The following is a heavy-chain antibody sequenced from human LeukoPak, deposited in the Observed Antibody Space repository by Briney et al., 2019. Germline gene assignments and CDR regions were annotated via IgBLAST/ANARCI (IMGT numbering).Heavy chain of an antibody. CDR2: IWYDGSSK. V-gene: IGHV3-33*01. CDR1: GFTFSSYG. J-gene: IGHJ6*02. Sequence: GGSLRLSCAASGFTFSSYGMHWVRQAPGKGLEWVAVIWYDGSSKYYADSVKGRFTISRDNSKNTLYLQMNSLRAEDTAVYYCASYGSGRYLSGGRFYYYYGMDVWGQGTTVTVSS. CDR3: ASYGSGRYLSGGRFYYYYGMDV. D-gene: IGHD3-10*01.